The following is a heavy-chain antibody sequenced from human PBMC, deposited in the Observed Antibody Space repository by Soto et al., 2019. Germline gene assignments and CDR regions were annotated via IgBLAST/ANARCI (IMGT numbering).Heavy chain of an antibody. CDR2: FIGIDNST. V-gene: IGHV3-23*01. CDR1: GFTFSSYG. J-gene: IGHJ4*02. CDR3: AELGDYSSGRFDS. Sequence: GGSLRLSCAASGFTFSSYGMSWVRQAPGMGLDWASSFIGIDNSTYYADSMKGRFTISGDNSKNTVYLQMNSLRGQDPAVYYCAELGDYSSGRFDSWGQGTLVTVSS. D-gene: IGHD6-19*01.